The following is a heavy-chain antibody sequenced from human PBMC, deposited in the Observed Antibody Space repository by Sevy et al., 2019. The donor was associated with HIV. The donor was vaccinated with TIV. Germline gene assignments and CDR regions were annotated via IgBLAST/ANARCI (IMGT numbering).Heavy chain of an antibody. CDR3: ARDLPPSATTVAHFDY. D-gene: IGHD4-17*01. CDR1: GFLFSRYE. V-gene: IGHV3-48*03. J-gene: IGHJ4*02. CDR2: ITNSGSSM. Sequence: GGSLRLYCAASGFLFSRYEMNWVRQAPGKGLEWVSYITNSGSSMSYSDSVRGRFTISRDNAKNSLFLQMNSLRAEDTAIYYCARDLPPSATTVAHFDYWGQGTLVTVSS.